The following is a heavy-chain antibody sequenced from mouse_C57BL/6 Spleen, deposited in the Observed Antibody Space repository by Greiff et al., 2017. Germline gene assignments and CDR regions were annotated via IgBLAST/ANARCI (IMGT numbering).Heavy chain of an antibody. CDR2: IYPGNSDT. CDR3: TRADDSSYYYAMDY. V-gene: IGHV1-5*01. Sequence: VQLKESGTVLARPGASVKMSCKTSGYTFTSYWMHWVKQRPGQGLEWIGAIYPGNSDTSYNQKFKGKAKLTAVTSASTAYMALSSLTNEDSAVYYCTRADDSSYYYAMDYWGQGTSVTVSS. CDR1: GYTFTSYW. D-gene: IGHD1-1*01. J-gene: IGHJ4*01.